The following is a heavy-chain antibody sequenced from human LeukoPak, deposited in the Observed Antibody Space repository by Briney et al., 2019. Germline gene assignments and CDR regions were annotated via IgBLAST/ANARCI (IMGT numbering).Heavy chain of an antibody. D-gene: IGHD3-22*01. Sequence: PGGSLRLSCAASGFTFSSYSMNWVRQAPGKGLEWVSYISSSSSTIYYADSVKGRFTISRDNAKNSLYLQMNSLRDEDTAVYYCARGGSSGYYSGKAVMDKGPRRNPKRIEELDYWGQGTLVTVSS. CDR3: ARGGSSGYYSGKAVMDKGPRRNPKRIEELDY. CDR2: ISSSSSTI. J-gene: IGHJ4*02. V-gene: IGHV3-48*02. CDR1: GFTFSSYS.